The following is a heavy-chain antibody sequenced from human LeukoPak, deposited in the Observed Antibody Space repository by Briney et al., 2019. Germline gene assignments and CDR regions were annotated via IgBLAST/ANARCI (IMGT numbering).Heavy chain of an antibody. V-gene: IGHV4-34*01. CDR2: INHSGST. D-gene: IGHD3-16*01. CDR1: GGSFSGYY. J-gene: IGHJ4*02. CDR3: AREDLWSDY. Sequence: SETLPLTCAVYGGSFSGYYWSWIRQPPGKGLEWIGEINHSGSTNYNPSLKSRVTISVDTSKNQFSLKLSSVTAADTAVYYCAREDLWSDYWGQGTLVTVSS.